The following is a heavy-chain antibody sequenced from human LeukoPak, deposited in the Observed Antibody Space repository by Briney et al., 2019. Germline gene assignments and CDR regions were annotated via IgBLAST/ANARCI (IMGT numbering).Heavy chain of an antibody. CDR2: ISAYNGNT. V-gene: IGHV1-18*01. CDR3: ARGVQEVAGTRGWFDP. D-gene: IGHD6-19*01. J-gene: IGHJ5*02. Sequence: ASLKVSCKASGYTFTSYGISWVRQAPGQGLEWMGWISAYNGNTNYAQTLQGRVTMTTDTSTSTAYLELRSLRSDDTAVYYCARGVQEVAGTRGWFDPWGQGTLVTVSS. CDR1: GYTFTSYG.